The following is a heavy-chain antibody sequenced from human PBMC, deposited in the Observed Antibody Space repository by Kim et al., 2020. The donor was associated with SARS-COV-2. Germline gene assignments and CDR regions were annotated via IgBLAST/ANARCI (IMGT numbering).Heavy chain of an antibody. D-gene: IGHD4-17*01. CDR1: GASIYTGGYY. V-gene: IGHV4-31*03. CDR2: IYYSGRA. CDR3: ARDRDDYGDYSWFDP. Sequence: SETLSLTCTVSGASIYTGGYYWSWIRQAPGKGLEWMGYIYYSGRAYYNPSLKSRLTMSVDMSKNQFSLELTSVTAADTAVYCCARDRDDYGDYSWFDPWGQGTLVTVSS. J-gene: IGHJ5*02.